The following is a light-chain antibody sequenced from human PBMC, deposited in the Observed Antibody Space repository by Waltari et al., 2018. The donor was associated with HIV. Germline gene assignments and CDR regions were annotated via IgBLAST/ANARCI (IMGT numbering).Light chain of an antibody. CDR2: QER. Sequence: SYELTQPPSVSVSPGQTASITCSGDKLGNQYASWYQQRPGQSPVLVSYQERKRPSGIPERFSGANSGNTATLTISGTQAMDEADYYCQAWDSSTVVFGGGTKLTVL. CDR1: KLGNQY. CDR3: QAWDSSTVV. J-gene: IGLJ2*01. V-gene: IGLV3-1*01.